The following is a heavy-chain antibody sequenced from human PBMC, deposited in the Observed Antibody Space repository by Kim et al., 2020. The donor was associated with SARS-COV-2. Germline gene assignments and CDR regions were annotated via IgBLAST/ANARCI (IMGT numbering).Heavy chain of an antibody. CDR1: GFTFSSYS. CDR2: ISSSSSTI. J-gene: IGHJ4*02. CDR3: AVDLYYYDSSGYKDDY. D-gene: IGHD3-22*01. V-gene: IGHV3-48*02. Sequence: GGSLRLSCAASGFTFSSYSMNWVRQAPGKGLEWVSYISSSSSTIYYADSVKGRFTISRDNAKNSLYLQMNSLRDEDTAVYYCAVDLYYYDSSGYKDDYWGQGTLVTVSS.